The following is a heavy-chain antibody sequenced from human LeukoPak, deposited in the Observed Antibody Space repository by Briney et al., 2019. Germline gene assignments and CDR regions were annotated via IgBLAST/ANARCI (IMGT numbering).Heavy chain of an antibody. Sequence: PGGSLRLSCATSGFTFSSYSINWVRQAPGRGLKRVSSVTTSSNYIYYADSVKGRFTSSRDNAKNSLYLQMNSLRAEDTAVYYCARVHSSGQLETFDYWGQGTLVTVSS. CDR3: ARVHSSGQLETFDY. D-gene: IGHD6-19*01. CDR1: GFTFSSYS. J-gene: IGHJ4*02. CDR2: VTTSSNYI. V-gene: IGHV3-21*01.